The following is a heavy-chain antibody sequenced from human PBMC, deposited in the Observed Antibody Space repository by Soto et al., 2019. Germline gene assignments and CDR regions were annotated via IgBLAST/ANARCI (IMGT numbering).Heavy chain of an antibody. D-gene: IGHD7-27*01. J-gene: IGHJ4*02. V-gene: IGHV1-8*02. Sequence: GASVNVSCKASGYIFTDYYMHWVRQAPGQGLEWVGWMSPNSGNTGYAQKFQGRVTMTRTTSASTAYMELTSLRSDDTAIYYCARGPPNWGFDYWGQGTLVTVSS. CDR1: GYIFTDYY. CDR2: MSPNSGNT. CDR3: ARGPPNWGFDY.